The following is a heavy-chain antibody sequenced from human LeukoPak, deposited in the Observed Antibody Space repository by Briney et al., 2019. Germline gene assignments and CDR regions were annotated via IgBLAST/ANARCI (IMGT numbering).Heavy chain of an antibody. CDR1: GVTFSSYC. J-gene: IGHJ3*02. Sequence: GGSLRLSCTASGVTFSSYCMSWVRQAPGKGLEWLADIMQDGSEKYYVDSVKGRFTISRDNSKNSLYLQVNSLRAEDTAVYYCARDRAGSGWFGGFDIWGQGTMVTVSS. D-gene: IGHD6-19*01. V-gene: IGHV3-7*05. CDR2: IMQDGSEK. CDR3: ARDRAGSGWFGGFDI.